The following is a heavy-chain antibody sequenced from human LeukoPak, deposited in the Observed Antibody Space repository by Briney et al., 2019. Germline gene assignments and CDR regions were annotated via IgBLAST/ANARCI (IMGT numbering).Heavy chain of an antibody. CDR1: GFTLSSYG. Sequence: GGSLRLSCAASGFTLSSYGMHWVRQAPGKGLEWVAVISDDGSKKYYGDSVKGRFTISRDNSKNTLYLQLNSLRVEDTAVYYCAKDHGSYCSGGNCYGMNVWGQGTTVTVSS. J-gene: IGHJ6*02. D-gene: IGHD2-15*01. CDR2: ISDDGSKK. V-gene: IGHV3-30*18. CDR3: AKDHGSYCSGGNCYGMNV.